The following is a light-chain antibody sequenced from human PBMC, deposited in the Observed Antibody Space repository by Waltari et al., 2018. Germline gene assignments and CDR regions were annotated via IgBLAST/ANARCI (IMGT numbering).Light chain of an antibody. CDR3: SSYTSSDTPV. CDR1: SRDVGGYTF. J-gene: IGLJ1*01. CDR2: DVS. Sequence: QSALTQPASVPGSPGQSITISCTGTSRDVGGYTFVSWYQQHPGKAPKLMIYDVSKRPSGVSNRFSGSKSGNTASLTISGLQAEDEADYYCSSYTSSDTPVFGTGTKVTVV. V-gene: IGLV2-14*01.